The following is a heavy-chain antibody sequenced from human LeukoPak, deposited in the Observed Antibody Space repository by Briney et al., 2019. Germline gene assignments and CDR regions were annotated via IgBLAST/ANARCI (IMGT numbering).Heavy chain of an antibody. V-gene: IGHV4-59*13. CDR3: ARGYGSGSENWFDS. Sequence: SETLSLTCTVSGGPISSYYWRWIRQPPGKGLECIGYIYYSGSTNYNASLKSRVTLSVDTSKNQFSLKLSSVTAADTAGYYCARGYGSGSENWFDSWGQGTLVTVSS. CDR2: IYYSGST. J-gene: IGHJ5*01. CDR1: GGPISSYY. D-gene: IGHD3-10*01.